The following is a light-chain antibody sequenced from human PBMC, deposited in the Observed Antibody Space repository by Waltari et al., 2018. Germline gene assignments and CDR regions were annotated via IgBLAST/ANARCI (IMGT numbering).Light chain of an antibody. V-gene: IGKV3-20*01. CDR3: QHYVRLPVT. Sequence: IVLTQSPGTLSLSPGERATLSCRASQSVSRTLAWYQQKPGQAPRLLIYGASTRAAGLPDRVSGSGSGTDFSLTISRLEPEDFAVYYCQHYVRLPVTFGQGTKVEIK. CDR1: QSVSRT. CDR2: GAS. J-gene: IGKJ1*01.